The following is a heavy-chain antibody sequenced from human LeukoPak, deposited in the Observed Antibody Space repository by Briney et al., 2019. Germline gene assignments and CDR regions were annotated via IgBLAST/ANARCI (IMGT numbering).Heavy chain of an antibody. CDR2: IWYDGSNK. CDR3: AIGYSCSWYPLYYFDY. V-gene: IGHV3-30*02. CDR1: GFTFSSYG. J-gene: IGHJ4*02. Sequence: GGSLRLSCAASGFTFSSYGIHWVRQAPGKGLEWVAVIWYDGSNKYYADSVKGRFTISRGNSKNPLYLQMNSLRADAKAVYYCAIGYSCSWYPLYYFDYWGQGTLVTVSS. D-gene: IGHD6-13*01.